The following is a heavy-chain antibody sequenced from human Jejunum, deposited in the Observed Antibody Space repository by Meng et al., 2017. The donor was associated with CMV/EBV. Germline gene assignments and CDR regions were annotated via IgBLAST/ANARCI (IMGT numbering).Heavy chain of an antibody. J-gene: IGHJ5*02. D-gene: IGHD3-16*01. CDR1: VGSLTRYY. CDR3: ATTLYPIPFLNYFDP. Sequence: VGSLTRYYGSWIRQPPGKGLEWIGYLYYSETAYYSPSLRSRVTISVDTTKNQFSLRLNSVTAADTAVYFCATTLYPIPFLNYFDPWGRGTLVTVSS. V-gene: IGHV4-59*01. CDR2: LYYSETA.